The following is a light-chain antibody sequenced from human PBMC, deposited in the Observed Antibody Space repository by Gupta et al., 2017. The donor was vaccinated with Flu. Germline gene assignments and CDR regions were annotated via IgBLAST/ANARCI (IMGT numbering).Light chain of an antibody. V-gene: IGLV2-14*01. CDR1: SSDVGGYNY. J-gene: IGLJ3*02. Sequence: QSALTQPASVSGSPGQSITISCTGTSSDVGGYNYVSWYQQHPGNAPKLMIFEVSSRPSGVSNRFSGSKSGNTASLTISGLQAEDEADYYCSSYTSSTTGVFGGGTKLTVL. CDR3: SSYTSSTTGV. CDR2: EVS.